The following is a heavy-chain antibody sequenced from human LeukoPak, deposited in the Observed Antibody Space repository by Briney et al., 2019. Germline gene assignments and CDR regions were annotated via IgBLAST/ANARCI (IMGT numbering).Heavy chain of an antibody. CDR2: ISGSGGST. Sequence: PGGSLRLSCAASGFTFSSYAMSWVRQAPGKGLEWVSAISGSGGSTYYADSVKGRFTIPRDNSKNTLYLQMNSLRAEDTAVYYCAKDLDDVVVVAATLVYWGQGTLVTVSS. CDR1: GFTFSSYA. CDR3: AKDLDDVVVVAATLVY. D-gene: IGHD2-15*01. J-gene: IGHJ4*02. V-gene: IGHV3-23*01.